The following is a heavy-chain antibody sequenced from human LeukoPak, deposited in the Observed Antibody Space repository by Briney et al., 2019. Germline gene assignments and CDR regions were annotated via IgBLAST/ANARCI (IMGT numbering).Heavy chain of an antibody. V-gene: IGHV1-2*02. CDR2: IDPKSGDT. D-gene: IGHD3-16*02. CDR1: GYTFTGNH. Sequence: ASVKVSCKASGYTFTGNHVHWVRQAPGEGLEWMGWIDPKSGDTKYAQKFQDRVAMTSDTSISTACMELSGLRSDDTAVYFCAREADIVSFDLWGRGTLVTVSP. CDR3: AREADIVSFDL. J-gene: IGHJ2*01.